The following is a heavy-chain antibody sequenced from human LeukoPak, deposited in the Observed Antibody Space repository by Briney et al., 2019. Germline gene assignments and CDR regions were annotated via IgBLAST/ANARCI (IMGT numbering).Heavy chain of an antibody. CDR2: IISSGSTI. Sequence: GGSLRLSCAASGFTFSDYYMSWLRQAPGKGLEGVSYIISSGSTIYYADSVKGRFTISRDNAKNSLYLQMNSLRAEDTAVYYCARAGYDFWSGYYGYFDYWGQGTLVTVSS. CDR3: ARAGYDFWSGYYGYFDY. CDR1: GFTFSDYY. V-gene: IGHV3-11*04. D-gene: IGHD3-3*01. J-gene: IGHJ4*02.